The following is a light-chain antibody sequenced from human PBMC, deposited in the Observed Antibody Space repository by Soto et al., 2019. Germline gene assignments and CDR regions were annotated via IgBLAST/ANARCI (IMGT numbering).Light chain of an antibody. CDR2: EVT. Sequence: QSALTQPASVSGSPGQSITISCTGSSNDVGGYNFVSWYQQHPGKAPKLLIYEVTNRPPGISDRFSGSRYGNTASLTISGLQPEEEADYYCGSYTSTDRLIFVGGTKLNVL. CDR1: SNDVGGYNF. J-gene: IGLJ2*01. CDR3: GSYTSTDRLI. V-gene: IGLV2-14*01.